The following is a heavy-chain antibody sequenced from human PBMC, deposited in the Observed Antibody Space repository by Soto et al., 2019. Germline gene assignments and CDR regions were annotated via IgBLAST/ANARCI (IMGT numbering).Heavy chain of an antibody. CDR1: GFTVTGYS. Sequence: ASVEVSWQACGFTVTGYSMHWVRQAPIQGLEWLGWINPNSGGTNYAQKFQGWVTMTRDTSISAAYMELSRLRSDDTAVYYCARGGLGYCSSTSCYTRDYYYYGMDVWGQGTTVTVSS. J-gene: IGHJ6*02. D-gene: IGHD2-2*02. CDR3: ARGGLGYCSSTSCYTRDYYYYGMDV. CDR2: INPNSGGT. V-gene: IGHV1-2*04.